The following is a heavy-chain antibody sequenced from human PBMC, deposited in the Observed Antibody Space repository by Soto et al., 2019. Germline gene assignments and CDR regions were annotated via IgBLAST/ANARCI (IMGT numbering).Heavy chain of an antibody. CDR1: GYTFSRYG. CDR3: ARASAYSTPWSFDN. Sequence: QVQLVQSGAEVKKPGASVRVSCKASGYTFSRYGISWVRQAPGQGLEWMGWISGFNGNTKESEKLQGRVTLTTDTAANTAHMEQRGLRSDDTAVYYCARASAYSTPWSFDNWGQGTLVTASS. CDR2: ISGFNGNT. D-gene: IGHD6-13*01. V-gene: IGHV1-18*01. J-gene: IGHJ4*02.